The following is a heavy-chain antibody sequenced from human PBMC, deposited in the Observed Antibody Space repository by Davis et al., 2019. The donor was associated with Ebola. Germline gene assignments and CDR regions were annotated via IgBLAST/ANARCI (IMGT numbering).Heavy chain of an antibody. CDR2: ICGSGGST. Sequence: GGSLRLSCAASGFTFSRYVMSWVRQAPGQGLEWVSAICGSGGSTYYADSVKGRFTISRDNSKNTLYLQMNSLRAEDTAVYYCAKVPNVGCFNGVCSYGDYYYMEVWGIGTTVTVSS. D-gene: IGHD2-8*01. CDR3: AKVPNVGCFNGVCSYGDYYYMEV. V-gene: IGHV3-23*01. CDR1: GFTFSRYV. J-gene: IGHJ6*03.